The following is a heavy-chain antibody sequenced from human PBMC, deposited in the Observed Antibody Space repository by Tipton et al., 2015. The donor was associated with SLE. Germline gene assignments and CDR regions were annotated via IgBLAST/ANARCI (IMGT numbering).Heavy chain of an antibody. CDR1: GFTFSSYS. V-gene: IGHV3-48*01. CDR2: ISSSSSTI. Sequence: SLRLSCAASGFTFSSYSMNWVRQTPGKGLEWVSYISSSSSTIYYADSVKGRFTISRDNAKNSLYLQMNSLRAEDTAVHYCARGSYDFWSGYYYYYYYMDVWGKGTTVTISS. CDR3: ARGSYDFWSGYYYYYYYMDV. D-gene: IGHD3-3*01. J-gene: IGHJ6*03.